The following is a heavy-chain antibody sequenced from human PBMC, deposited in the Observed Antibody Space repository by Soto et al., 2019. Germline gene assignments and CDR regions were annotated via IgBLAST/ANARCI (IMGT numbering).Heavy chain of an antibody. Sequence: PGGSLRLSCAASGFPFKYYGMHWVRQAPGKGLEWVAVIWFDGSKEYYGDAVKGRFTISRDNSKNTLYLQMNSLTAEDTAVYYIAIDLIVYDFASRYYSLIDLWGKGASVTGSS. D-gene: IGHD3-3*01. CDR2: IWFDGSKE. CDR1: GFPFKYYG. V-gene: IGHV3-33*01. CDR3: AIDLIVYDFASRYYSLIDL. J-gene: IGHJ6*03.